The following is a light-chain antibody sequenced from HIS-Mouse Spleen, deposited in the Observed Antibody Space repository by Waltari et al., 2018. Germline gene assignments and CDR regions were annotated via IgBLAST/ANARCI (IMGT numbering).Light chain of an antibody. Sequence: QSVLTQPPSASGTPGQRVTISCSGSSSHIGSYYVYWYQQLPGTAPKLPSYRNNQRPSGVPDRFSGSKSGTSASLAISGLRSEDEADYYCAAWDDSLSGWVFGGGTKLTVL. CDR2: RNN. J-gene: IGLJ3*02. CDR3: AAWDDSLSGWV. V-gene: IGLV1-47*01. CDR1: SSHIGSYY.